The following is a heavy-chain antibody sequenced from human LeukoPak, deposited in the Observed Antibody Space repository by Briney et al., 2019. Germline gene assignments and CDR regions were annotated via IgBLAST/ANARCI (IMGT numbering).Heavy chain of an antibody. V-gene: IGHV1-2*04. CDR2: INPRSGGT. CDR3: ATPRDFTAAFAS. CDR1: GYDFIGDY. Sequence: GPVKVSCKASGYDFIGDYIHLVRQAPGQGLGLMGCINPRSGGTNYAPKFQGCVTVTRDTSIPPAYMDMSRLTSDDTATYYCATPRDFTAAFASWGPGTMVTVSS. J-gene: IGHJ3*01.